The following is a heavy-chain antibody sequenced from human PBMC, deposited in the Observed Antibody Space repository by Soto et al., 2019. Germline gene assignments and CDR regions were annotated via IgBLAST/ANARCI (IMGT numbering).Heavy chain of an antibody. J-gene: IGHJ6*02. D-gene: IGHD1-7*01. V-gene: IGHV3-30*18. Sequence: QVQLVESGGGVVQPGRSLRLSCAASGFTFSSYGMHWVRQAPGKGLEWVAVISYDGSNKYYADSVKGLFTISRDNSKKPLYLQMNSLRAEDTGVYYCAKSLRNWIYGGLGRWGQGTTGTVSS. CDR1: GFTFSSYG. CDR2: ISYDGSNK. CDR3: AKSLRNWIYGGLGR.